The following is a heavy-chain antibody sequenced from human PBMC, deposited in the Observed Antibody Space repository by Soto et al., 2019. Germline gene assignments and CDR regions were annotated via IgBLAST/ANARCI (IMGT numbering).Heavy chain of an antibody. CDR3: AKVWERTVTTRNYFYGMDV. V-gene: IGHV3-23*01. CDR2: ISGRGGST. D-gene: IGHD4-17*01. J-gene: IGHJ6*02. CDR1: GFTFSSYA. Sequence: EVQLLESGGDLVQPGESLRLSSAASGFTFSSYAMSWVRQAPRKGLEWVSSISGRGGSTYYADSVKGRFTISRDNYMNTLILQMNRLRAEDTAVYYCAKVWERTVTTRNYFYGMDVWGQGTTVTVSS.